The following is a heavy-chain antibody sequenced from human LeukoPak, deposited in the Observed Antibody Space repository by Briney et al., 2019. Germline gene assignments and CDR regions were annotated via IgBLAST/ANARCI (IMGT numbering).Heavy chain of an antibody. CDR1: GYSICSGYY. Sequence: SETLSLTCAVSGYSICSGYYWGGIRPPPGKGLEWIGISDHSGGTYYNQSVKGRVTISVDTSKTQFSLKLSSVTAADTAVYYCARLRTMIGVGYWGQGTLVTVSS. CDR3: ARLRTMIGVGY. CDR2: SDHSGGT. V-gene: IGHV4-38-2*01. J-gene: IGHJ4*02. D-gene: IGHD3-22*01.